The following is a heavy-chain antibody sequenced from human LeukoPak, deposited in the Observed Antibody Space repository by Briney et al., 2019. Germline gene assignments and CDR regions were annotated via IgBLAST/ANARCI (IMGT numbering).Heavy chain of an antibody. CDR1: GFTFSSYW. CDR2: INSDGSST. Sequence: GGSLILYCAASGFTFSSYWMHWVRQAPGKGLVWVSRINSDGSSTSYADSVKGRFTISRDNAKNTLYLQMNSLRAEDTAVYYCARAGYYYDSSGYYYYFDYWGQGTLVTVSS. CDR3: ARAGYYYDSSGYYYYFDY. J-gene: IGHJ4*02. V-gene: IGHV3-74*01. D-gene: IGHD3-22*01.